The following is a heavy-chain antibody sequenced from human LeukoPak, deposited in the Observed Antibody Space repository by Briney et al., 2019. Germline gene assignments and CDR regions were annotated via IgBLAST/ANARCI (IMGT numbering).Heavy chain of an antibody. V-gene: IGHV5-51*01. D-gene: IGHD4-17*01. Sequence: PGESLKISCKGSGYSFASYWIGGVRQMPGKGLEWMGIIYPGDSDTRYSPSFQGQVTISADKSISTAYLQWSSLKASDTAIYYCARRHTVSSNWFDPWGQGTLVIVSS. CDR1: GYSFASYW. CDR2: IYPGDSDT. CDR3: ARRHTVSSNWFDP. J-gene: IGHJ5*02.